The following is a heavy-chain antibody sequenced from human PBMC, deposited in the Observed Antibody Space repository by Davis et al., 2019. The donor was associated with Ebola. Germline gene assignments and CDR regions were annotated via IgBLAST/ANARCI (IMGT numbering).Heavy chain of an antibody. CDR3: AKNKMTSSGSYGVDV. D-gene: IGHD3-10*01. J-gene: IGHJ6*02. V-gene: IGHV3-23*01. CDR2: ISGSGDSA. CDR1: GFTFSSYG. Sequence: GESLKISCVVSGFTFSSYGMSWVRQAPAKGLEYVSSISGSGDSAHYTDSVKGRFTISRDNSKNTLYLQMNGLRVEDTAVYYCAKNKMTSSGSYGVDVWGHGTTVTFSS.